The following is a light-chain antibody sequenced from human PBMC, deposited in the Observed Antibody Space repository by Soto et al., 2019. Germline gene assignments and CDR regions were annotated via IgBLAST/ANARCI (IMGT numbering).Light chain of an antibody. Sequence: QSVLTQPPSASGTAGQRVTISCSGSTSNIGRNTVNWYQQLPGTAPKTLIYSNNQRPSGVPDRFSGSKSGTSGSLAISGLLSEDEADYYCAAWDDTLNGYVFGTRTKVTVL. CDR2: SNN. CDR1: TSNIGRNT. J-gene: IGLJ1*01. CDR3: AAWDDTLNGYV. V-gene: IGLV1-44*01.